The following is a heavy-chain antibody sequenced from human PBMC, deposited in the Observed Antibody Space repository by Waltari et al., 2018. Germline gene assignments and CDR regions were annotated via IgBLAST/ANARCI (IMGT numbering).Heavy chain of an antibody. CDR1: GGSISSSNW. V-gene: IGHV4-4*02. Sequence: QVQLQESGPGLVKPSGTLSLTCAVSGGSISSSNWWSWVRQPPGKGLEWIGEIYHSGSTNYNPSLKSRVTISVDKSKNQFSLKLSSVTAADTAVYYCARDLHPRTTVSYYYYGMDVWGQGTTVTVSS. CDR3: ARDLHPRTTVSYYYYGMDV. D-gene: IGHD4-17*01. J-gene: IGHJ6*02. CDR2: IYHSGST.